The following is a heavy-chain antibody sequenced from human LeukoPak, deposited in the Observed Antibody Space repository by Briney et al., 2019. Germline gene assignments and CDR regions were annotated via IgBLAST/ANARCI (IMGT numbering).Heavy chain of an antibody. CDR3: ARGHLHYYGSGRPPG. D-gene: IGHD3-10*01. CDR2: ISSSSSYI. V-gene: IGHV3-21*01. Sequence: PGGSLRLSCAASGFTFSSYSMNWVRQAPGKGLEWVSSISSSSSYIYYADSVKGRFTISRDNAKNSLSLQMNSLRAEDTAVYYCARGHLHYYGSGRPPGWGQGTLVTVSS. J-gene: IGHJ4*02. CDR1: GFTFSSYS.